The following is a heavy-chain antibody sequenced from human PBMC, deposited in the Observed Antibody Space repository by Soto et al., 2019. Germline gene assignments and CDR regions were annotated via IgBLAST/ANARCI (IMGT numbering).Heavy chain of an antibody. Sequence: PGESLKISCKGSGYSFAGYWITWVRQKPGKGLEWMGRIDPSDSQTYYSPSFRGHVTISVTKSITTVFLQWSSLRASDTAMYYCARQIYDSGTGPNFQYYFDSWGQGTPGTVSS. D-gene: IGHD6-13*01. CDR3: ARQIYDSGTGPNFQYYFDS. V-gene: IGHV5-10-1*01. CDR1: GYSFAGYW. J-gene: IGHJ4*02. CDR2: IDPSDSQT.